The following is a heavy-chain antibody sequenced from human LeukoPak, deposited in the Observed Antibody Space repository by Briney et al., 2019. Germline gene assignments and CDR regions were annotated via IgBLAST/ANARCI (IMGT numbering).Heavy chain of an antibody. CDR3: AKDGDYYHSSGYYGDAFDI. V-gene: IGHV3-23*01. Sequence: GGSLRLACAASGFTFSSYAMSWVRQAPGKGLEWVSANSDSGGSTYYADSVKGRFTISRDNSKNTLYLQMNSLRAEDTAVYYCAKDGDYYHSSGYYGDAFDIWGQGTMVTVSS. CDR1: GFTFSSYA. D-gene: IGHD3-22*01. CDR2: NSDSGGST. J-gene: IGHJ3*02.